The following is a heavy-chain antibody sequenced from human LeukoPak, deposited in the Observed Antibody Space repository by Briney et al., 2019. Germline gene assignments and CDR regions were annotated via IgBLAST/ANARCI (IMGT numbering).Heavy chain of an antibody. J-gene: IGHJ4*02. CDR2: IKQDGSEK. D-gene: IGHD6-13*01. V-gene: IGHV3-7*01. CDR1: GFTFIDYW. Sequence: PGGSLRLSCAASGFTFIDYWVSWVRQAPGKGLEWVANIKQDGSEKNYVDSVKGRFTISRDNTKKSLYLQMNSLSVEDTAIYYCAREGILAAVDYWGQGTLVTVSP. CDR3: AREGILAAVDY.